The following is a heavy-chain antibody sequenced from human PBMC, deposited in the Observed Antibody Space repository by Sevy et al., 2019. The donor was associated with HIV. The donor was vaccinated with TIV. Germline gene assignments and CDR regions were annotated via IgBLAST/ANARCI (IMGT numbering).Heavy chain of an antibody. Sequence: GGSLRLSCAASGFTFSDYYMSWIRQAPGKGLEWVSYISSSSSYTNYVDSVKGGFNISRDNAKNSLYLHMNRLSAEDTAVYYCARALSGGSLRYYFDYWGQGTLVTVSS. D-gene: IGHD1-26*01. CDR3: ARALSGGSLRYYFDY. J-gene: IGHJ4*02. CDR1: GFTFSDYY. V-gene: IGHV3-11*06. CDR2: ISSSSSYT.